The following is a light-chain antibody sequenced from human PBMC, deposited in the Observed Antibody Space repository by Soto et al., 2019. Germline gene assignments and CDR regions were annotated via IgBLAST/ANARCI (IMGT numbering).Light chain of an antibody. CDR1: QNVSSN. J-gene: IGKJ4*01. CDR3: QQYDNWPPLT. CDR2: GSS. V-gene: IGKV3-15*01. Sequence: EIVMTQSPATLSVSPGDRATLYCRAGQNVSSNLAWYQQKFGQAPTLLIYGSSIRATGVPARFSGSGSGTEFSLTISSLQSEDFVIYYCQQYDNWPPLTFGGGTKVEIK.